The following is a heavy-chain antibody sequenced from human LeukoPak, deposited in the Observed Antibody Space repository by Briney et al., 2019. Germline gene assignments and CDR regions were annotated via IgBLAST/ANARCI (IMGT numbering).Heavy chain of an antibody. V-gene: IGHV3-23*01. CDR1: GFTFATYA. Sequence: GGSLRLSCAASGFTFATYAMGWVRQSPGKGLEWVSTISETGGGTHYANSVRGRFTISRDNSKNTLYLQMNSLRAEDTAIYYCDASDFWGQGTLVTVSS. J-gene: IGHJ4*02. CDR3: DASDF. CDR2: ISETGGGT.